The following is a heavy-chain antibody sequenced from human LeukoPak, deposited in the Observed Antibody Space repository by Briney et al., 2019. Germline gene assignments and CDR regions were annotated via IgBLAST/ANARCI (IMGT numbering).Heavy chain of an antibody. CDR1: GFTFSSYS. Sequence: GGSLRLSCAASGFTFSSYSMNWVRQAPGEGLEWVSYISSSSSTIYYADSVKGRFTISRDNARNSLYLQMNSLRAEDTAVYYCAREGTSGYYDSSGYRGLDYWGQGTLVTVSS. D-gene: IGHD3-22*01. CDR2: ISSSSSTI. CDR3: AREGTSGYYDSSGYRGLDY. V-gene: IGHV3-48*04. J-gene: IGHJ4*02.